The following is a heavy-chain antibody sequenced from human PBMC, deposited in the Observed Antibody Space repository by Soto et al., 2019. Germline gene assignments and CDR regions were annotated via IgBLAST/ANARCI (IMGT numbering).Heavy chain of an antibody. CDR3: ARVFSTGFSGALPSRDWFDP. V-gene: IGHV4-31*03. Sequence: SETLSLTCTVSGGSISSGGYYWSWIRQHPGKGLEWIGYIYYSGSTYYNPSLKSGVTISGDTAKNQFSLKLSSVTAADTAVYYCARVFSTGFSGALPSRDWFDPWGQGTLVTVSS. D-gene: IGHD2-8*02. J-gene: IGHJ5*02. CDR1: GGSISSGGYY. CDR2: IYYSGST.